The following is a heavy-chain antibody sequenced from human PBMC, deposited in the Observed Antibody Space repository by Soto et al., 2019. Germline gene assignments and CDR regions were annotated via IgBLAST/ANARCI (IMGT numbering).Heavy chain of an antibody. D-gene: IGHD2-2*01. J-gene: IGHJ4*02. Sequence: GGSLRLSCTVSGFAFNNYGINWVRQAPGKGLEWVSSISKSDYTYYSDSVKGRFTISRDNAKSSVSLQMNTLRVEDTAVYYCAREDSIIIPAVSDFWGQGTLVTVSS. CDR3: AREDSIIIPAVSDF. CDR1: GFAFNNYG. CDR2: ISKSDYT. V-gene: IGHV3-21*01.